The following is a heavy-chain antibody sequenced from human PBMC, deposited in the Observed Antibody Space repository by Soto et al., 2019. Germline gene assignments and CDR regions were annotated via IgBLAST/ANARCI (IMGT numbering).Heavy chain of an antibody. CDR1: GFTFSTYA. CDR3: ARIWFGELFHGGFDY. D-gene: IGHD3-10*01. V-gene: IGHV3-23*05. CDR2: IDNSGGIT. J-gene: IGHJ4*02. Sequence: PGGSLRLSCAASGFTFSTYAMSWVRQAPGKGLEWVSTIDNSGGITYYADSVKGRFTISRDNSKNTLYLQMNSLRAEDTALYYCARIWFGELFHGGFDYWGQGTLVTV.